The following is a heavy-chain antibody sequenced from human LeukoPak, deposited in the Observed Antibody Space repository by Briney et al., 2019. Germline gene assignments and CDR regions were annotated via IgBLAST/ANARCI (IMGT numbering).Heavy chain of an antibody. V-gene: IGHV7-4-1*02. CDR3: ARLGIAVAGTNWFDP. J-gene: IGHJ5*02. D-gene: IGHD6-19*01. CDR1: GYTFTSYA. Sequence: GASVKVSCKASGYTFTSYAMSWVRQAPGQGLEWMGWINTNTGNPTYAQGFTGRFVFSLDTSVSTAYLQISSLKAEDTAVYYCARLGIAVAGTNWFDPWGQGTLVTVSS. CDR2: INTNTGNP.